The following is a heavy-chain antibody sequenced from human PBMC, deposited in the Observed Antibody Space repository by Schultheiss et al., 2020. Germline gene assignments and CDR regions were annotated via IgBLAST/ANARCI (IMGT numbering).Heavy chain of an antibody. D-gene: IGHD2-15*01. CDR2: VYQSGSA. CDR1: GGSISSSNC. J-gene: IGHJ5*02. Sequence: SETLSLTCAVSGGSISSSNCWSWVRQPPERIGEVYQSGSANYNPSLKSRVAISVDKSKNQFSLKVSSVTATDTAVDYCARMIVVVAATHGWFDPWGQGTLVTVSS. CDR3: ARMIVVVAATHGWFDP. V-gene: IGHV4-4*02.